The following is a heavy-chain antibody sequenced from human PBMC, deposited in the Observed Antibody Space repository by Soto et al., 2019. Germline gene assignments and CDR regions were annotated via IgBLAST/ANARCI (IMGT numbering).Heavy chain of an antibody. CDR2: IYYSGST. Sequence: SETLSLTCTVSGGSISSYYWSWIRQPPGKGLEWIGYIYYSGSTNYNPSLKSRVTISVDTSKNQFSLKLSSVTAADTAVYYCARSRELGIDYWGQGTLVTVSS. CDR3: ARSRELGIDY. CDR1: GGSISSYY. D-gene: IGHD7-27*01. J-gene: IGHJ4*02. V-gene: IGHV4-59*01.